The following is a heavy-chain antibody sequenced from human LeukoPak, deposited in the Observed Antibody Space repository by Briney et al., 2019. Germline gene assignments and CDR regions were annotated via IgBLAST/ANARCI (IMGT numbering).Heavy chain of an antibody. V-gene: IGHV4-4*02. CDR1: GGSISSNNW. CDR3: ARDLVAVAGRYFDY. Sequence: ASGTLSLTCAVSGGSISSNNWWIWVRQSPEKGLEWIGEIYHDGSTNYNPSLKSRVTISMDKSKNQLSLELNFVTAADTAVYYCARDLVAVAGRYFDYWGQGTLVTVSS. J-gene: IGHJ4*02. CDR2: IYHDGST. D-gene: IGHD6-19*01.